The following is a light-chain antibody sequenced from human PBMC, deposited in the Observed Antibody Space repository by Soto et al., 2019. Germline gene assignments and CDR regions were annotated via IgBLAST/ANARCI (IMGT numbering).Light chain of an antibody. CDR2: AAS. CDR3: QQSYSTPLT. Sequence: DIQMTQSPSSLSASVGDRVTITCRASQSISRFLNWYQQIPGKAPKLLIFAASSLQSGVPSRFSGRGSGTDFTLTISSLQPEDSATYYCQQSYSTPLTFGGGTKVEIK. CDR1: QSISRF. J-gene: IGKJ4*01. V-gene: IGKV1-39*01.